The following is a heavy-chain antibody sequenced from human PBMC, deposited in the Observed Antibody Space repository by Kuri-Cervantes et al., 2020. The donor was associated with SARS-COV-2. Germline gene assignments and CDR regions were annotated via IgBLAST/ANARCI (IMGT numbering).Heavy chain of an antibody. D-gene: IGHD2-2*02. J-gene: IGHJ6*02. Sequence: SLRLSCSAAGVTFSSYNMHWVRQARGKGLEWMAVISYGGSNKYYADSVKGRFTIYRDNSKNTLYLQMNSLRAADTAVYYCARDSHCSSTSCYTAGMDVWGRGTTVTVSS. V-gene: IGHV3-30-3*01. CDR1: GVTFSSYN. CDR2: ISYGGSNK. CDR3: ARDSHCSSTSCYTAGMDV.